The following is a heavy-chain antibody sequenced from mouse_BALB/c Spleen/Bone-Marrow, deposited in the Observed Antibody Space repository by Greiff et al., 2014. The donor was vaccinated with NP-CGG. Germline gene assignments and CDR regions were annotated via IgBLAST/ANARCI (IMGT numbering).Heavy chain of an antibody. D-gene: IGHD1-1*01. CDR2: IYPGDGDT. J-gene: IGHJ2*01. CDR1: GYAFSSYW. Sequence: VQLQESGAELVRPGSSVKISCKASGYAFSSYWMNWVKQRPGQGLEWIGQIYPGDGDTNYNGKFKGKATLTADKSSSTAYMQLSSLTSEDAAVYFCARDDYGSRYYFDYWGQGTTLTVSS. V-gene: IGHV1-80*01. CDR3: ARDDYGSRYYFDY.